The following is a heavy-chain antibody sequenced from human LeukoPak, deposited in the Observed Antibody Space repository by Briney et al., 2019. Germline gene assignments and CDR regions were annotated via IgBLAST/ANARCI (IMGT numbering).Heavy chain of an antibody. CDR1: GFTFSNYP. D-gene: IGHD3-9*01. CDR3: ARGRPLRYFDWL. J-gene: IGHJ4*02. V-gene: IGHV3-30-3*01. Sequence: PGGSLRLSCVASGFTFSNYPIQWVRQAPGKGLEWVAVISYDGSNKDYADSVKGRFTISRDNSKNTLYLQMNTLRTEDTAVYYCARGRPLRYFDWLRDQGTLVTVSS. CDR2: ISYDGSNK.